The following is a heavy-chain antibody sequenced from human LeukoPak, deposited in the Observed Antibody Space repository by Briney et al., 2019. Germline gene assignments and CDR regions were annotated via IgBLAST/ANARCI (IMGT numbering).Heavy chain of an antibody. J-gene: IGHJ4*02. CDR2: ISSSSSYI. Sequence: GGSLRLSCAASGFTFSSYSMNWVRQAPGKGLEWVSSISSSSSYIYYADSVKGRFTTSRDNAKNSLYLQMNSLRAEDTAVYYCARGGVTTTVGLGYWGQGTLVTVSS. V-gene: IGHV3-21*01. CDR1: GFTFSSYS. D-gene: IGHD1-14*01. CDR3: ARGGVTTTVGLGY.